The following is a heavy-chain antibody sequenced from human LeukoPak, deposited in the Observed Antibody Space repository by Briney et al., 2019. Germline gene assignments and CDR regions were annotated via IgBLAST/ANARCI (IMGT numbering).Heavy chain of an antibody. D-gene: IGHD3-10*01. CDR3: ARDHGSGSKTYNWFDP. V-gene: IGHV1-2*02. CDR1: GYTFTGYY. CDR2: INPNSGGT. J-gene: IGHJ5*02. Sequence: ASVKVSCKASGYTFTGYYMHWVRQAPGQGLEWMGWINPNSGGTNYAQKFQGRVTMTRDASISTAYMELSRLRSDDTAVYYCARDHGSGSKTYNWFDPWGQGTLVTVSS.